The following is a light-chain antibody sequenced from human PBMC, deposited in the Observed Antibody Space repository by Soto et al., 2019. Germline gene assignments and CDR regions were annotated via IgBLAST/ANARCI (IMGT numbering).Light chain of an antibody. CDR2: AAS. Sequence: AIQMTQSPSSLSASVGDRVTITCRASQGIRNDLGWYQQKPGKAPKLLIYAASSLQSGVPSRFSGSGSGTDFTLTISSPQPEDFASYYCLQDYNYPWTFGQGTKVEIK. V-gene: IGKV1-6*01. J-gene: IGKJ1*01. CDR3: LQDYNYPWT. CDR1: QGIRND.